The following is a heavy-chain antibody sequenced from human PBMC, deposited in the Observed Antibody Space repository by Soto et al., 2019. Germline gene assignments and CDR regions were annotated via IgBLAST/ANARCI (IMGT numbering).Heavy chain of an antibody. D-gene: IGHD3-3*01. CDR1: GFTFSSYS. V-gene: IGHV3-21*01. Sequence: EVQLVESGGGLVKPGGSLRLSCAASGFTFSSYSMNWVRQAPGKGLEWVSSISSSSSYIYYADSVKGRFTISRDNAKNSLYLQMNSLRAEDTAVYYCARVMNDFWSGSLWDAFDISGQGTMVTVSS. CDR2: ISSSSSYI. J-gene: IGHJ3*02. CDR3: ARVMNDFWSGSLWDAFDI.